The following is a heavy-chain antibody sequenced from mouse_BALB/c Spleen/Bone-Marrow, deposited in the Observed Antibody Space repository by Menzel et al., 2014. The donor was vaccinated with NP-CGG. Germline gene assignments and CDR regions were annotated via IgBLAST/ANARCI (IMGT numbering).Heavy chain of an antibody. CDR2: ILPGSGRA. CDR1: GYIFSSYW. D-gene: IGHD2-1*01. J-gene: IGHJ4*01. V-gene: IGHV1-9*01. CDR3: SSGLSGNYGQ. Sequence: QAQIQQSGAELMKPGASVKRSCKATGYIFSSYWIEWIKQRPGRGLEWIGEILPGSGRANYNENLKGKATFTADTSSNTAYMQLSSLTSEHSTVYYCSSGLSGNYGQWGQGVSVTVPS.